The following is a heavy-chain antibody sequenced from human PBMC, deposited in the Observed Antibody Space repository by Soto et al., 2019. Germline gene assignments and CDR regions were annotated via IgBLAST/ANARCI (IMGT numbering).Heavy chain of an antibody. CDR3: ARGDATKIVVTTYYGMDV. V-gene: IGHV1-69*12. CDR2: IIPVFGTP. CDR1: GGSLSNYG. Sequence: QVQLVQSGAEVKKPGSSVKVSCKASGGSLSNYGISWVRQAPGQGHEWMGAIIPVFGTPNYAQKFQDRVTITADESTTTVYMEVRSLTSEDTAVYYCARGDATKIVVTTYYGMDVWGQGTTVTVSS. J-gene: IGHJ6*02. D-gene: IGHD3-22*01.